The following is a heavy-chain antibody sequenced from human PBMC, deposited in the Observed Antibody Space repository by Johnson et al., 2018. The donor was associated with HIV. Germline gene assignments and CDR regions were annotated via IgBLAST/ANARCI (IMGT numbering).Heavy chain of an antibody. J-gene: IGHJ3*02. CDR2: IWYDGSIT. Sequence: QVQLVESGGGVVQPGRSLRLSCAASGFTFSSYGMHWVRQAPGKGLEWVAVIWYDGSITTYADSVKGRFTISRDNAKNTLYLQMNSLRDEDTAVYYCARVVGQLLWFGELLEDDAFDIWGQGTMVTVSS. V-gene: IGHV3-33*01. CDR3: ARVVGQLLWFGELLEDDAFDI. D-gene: IGHD3-10*01. CDR1: GFTFSSYG.